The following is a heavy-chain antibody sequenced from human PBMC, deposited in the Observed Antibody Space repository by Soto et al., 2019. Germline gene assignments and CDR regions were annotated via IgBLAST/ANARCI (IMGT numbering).Heavy chain of an antibody. CDR3: AKGWGEY. D-gene: IGHD3-16*01. CDR2: LSGSGGST. Sequence: EVQVLESGGALVQPGGSLRLSCAASGFTFSSYDMSWVRQAPGKGLEWVSGLSGSGGSTYYADSVKGRFTISRDNSKNTLYLQMNSLRAEDTDVYYCAKGWGEYWGQGTLVTVSS. CDR1: GFTFSSYD. J-gene: IGHJ4*02. V-gene: IGHV3-23*01.